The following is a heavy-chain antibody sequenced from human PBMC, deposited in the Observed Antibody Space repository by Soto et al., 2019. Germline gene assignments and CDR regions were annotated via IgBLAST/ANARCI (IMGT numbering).Heavy chain of an antibody. CDR2: ISYDGSNK. D-gene: IGHD3-9*01. CDR3: ARDSYDILTGYQNPHFDY. Sequence: GGSLRLSXAASGFTFSSYGMHWVRQAPGKGLEWVAVISYDGSNKYYADSVKGRFTISRDNAKNSLYLQMNSLRAEDTAVYYCARDSYDILTGYQNPHFDYWGQGTLVTVSS. J-gene: IGHJ4*02. CDR1: GFTFSSYG. V-gene: IGHV3-30*03.